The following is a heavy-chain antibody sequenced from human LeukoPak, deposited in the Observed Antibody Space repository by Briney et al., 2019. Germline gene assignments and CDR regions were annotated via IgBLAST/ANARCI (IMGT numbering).Heavy chain of an antibody. CDR3: ARELRHGATEDG. CDR2: MNPNSGNT. Sequence: GASVKVSCKASGYTFTGYYMHWVRQAPGQGLEWMGWMNPNSGNTGYAQKFQGRVTMTRNTSISTAYMELSSLRSEDTAVYYCARELRHGATEDGWGQGTLVTVSS. V-gene: IGHV1-8*02. CDR1: GYTFTGYY. D-gene: IGHD5-12*01. J-gene: IGHJ4*02.